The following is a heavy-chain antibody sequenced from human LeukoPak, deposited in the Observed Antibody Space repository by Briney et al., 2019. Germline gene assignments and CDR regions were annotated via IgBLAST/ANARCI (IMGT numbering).Heavy chain of an antibody. V-gene: IGHV3-21*04. D-gene: IGHD6-19*01. CDR2: ISTSSSYI. Sequence: GGSLRLSCAASEFTFSSYCMNWVRQAPGKGLEWVSFISTSSSYIHYADSVKGRFTISRDNARNSLYLQMNSLRAEDTAVYYCAKESGAVSLYYFDYWGQGTLVTVSS. CDR3: AKESGAVSLYYFDY. CDR1: EFTFSSYC. J-gene: IGHJ4*02.